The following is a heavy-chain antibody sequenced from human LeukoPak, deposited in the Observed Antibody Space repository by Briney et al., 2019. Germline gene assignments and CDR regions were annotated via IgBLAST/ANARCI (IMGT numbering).Heavy chain of an antibody. CDR2: IYTSGST. CDR3: ARTYICGGDCYSFDY. J-gene: IGHJ4*02. CDR1: GGSIGRGSYY. V-gene: IGHV4-61*02. Sequence: PSETLSLTCTVSGGSIGRGSYYWSWIRQPAGKGLEWIGRIYTSGSTNYNPSLKSRVTISVDTSKNQFSLKLSSVTAADTAVYYCARTYICGGDCYSFDYWGQGTLVTVSS. D-gene: IGHD2-21*02.